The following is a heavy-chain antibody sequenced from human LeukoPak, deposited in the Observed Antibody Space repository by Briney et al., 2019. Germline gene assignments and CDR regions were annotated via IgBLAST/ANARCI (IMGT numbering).Heavy chain of an antibody. D-gene: IGHD3-10*01. CDR3: AKADAGSGGIDY. CDR1: GFSFSSYG. V-gene: IGHV3-30*02. Sequence: GSLRLSCAGSGFSFSSYGMHWVRQAPGKGLEWMAFIRSDGSNKYYADSVKGRFTISRDNSKNTLYLQMNSLRAEDTAVYYCAKADAGSGGIDYWGQGTLVTVSS. CDR2: IRSDGSNK. J-gene: IGHJ4*02.